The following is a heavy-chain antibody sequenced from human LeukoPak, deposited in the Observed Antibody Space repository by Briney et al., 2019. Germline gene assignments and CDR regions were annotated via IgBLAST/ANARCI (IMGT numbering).Heavy chain of an antibody. CDR2: INPNSGGT. D-gene: IGHD6-19*01. J-gene: IGHJ5*02. V-gene: IGHV1-2*02. CDR3: ARVAVAGHGWFDP. CDR1: GYTFTGYY. Sequence: ASVKVSCKASGYTFTGYYMHWVRQAPGQGLEWMGWINPNSGGTNYAQKFQGRVTMTRDTSISTAYMELSRLRSDDTAVYYCARVAVAGHGWFDPWRQGTLVTVSS.